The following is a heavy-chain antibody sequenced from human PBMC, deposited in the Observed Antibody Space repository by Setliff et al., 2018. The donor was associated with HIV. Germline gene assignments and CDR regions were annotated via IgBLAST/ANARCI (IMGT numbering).Heavy chain of an antibody. J-gene: IGHJ4*02. CDR3: AKGPEYTTSWPYYFDY. CDR2: IKQDGSEK. V-gene: IGHV3-7*02. Sequence: PGGSLRLSCAASGFTFSTYWMSWVRQAPGKGLEWVANIKQDGSEKNYMDSVKGRFTISRDNAKNSLYLQMNSLRTEDTAVYYCAKGPEYTTSWPYYFDYWGQGTLVTVSS. D-gene: IGHD6-13*01. CDR1: GFTFSTYW.